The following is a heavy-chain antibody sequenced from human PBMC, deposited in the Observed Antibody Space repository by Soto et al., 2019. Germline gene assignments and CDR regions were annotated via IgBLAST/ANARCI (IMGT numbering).Heavy chain of an antibody. CDR3: ARDGNYYDSSGYFSFDY. J-gene: IGHJ4*02. Sequence: QVQLQQWGAGLLKPSETLSLTCAVYGGSFSGYYWSWIRQPPGKGLEWIGEINHSGSTNYNPSLKSRVTISVDTSKNQFSLKLSSVTAADTAVYYCARDGNYYDSSGYFSFDYWGQGTLVTVSS. CDR2: INHSGST. V-gene: IGHV4-34*01. D-gene: IGHD3-22*01. CDR1: GGSFSGYY.